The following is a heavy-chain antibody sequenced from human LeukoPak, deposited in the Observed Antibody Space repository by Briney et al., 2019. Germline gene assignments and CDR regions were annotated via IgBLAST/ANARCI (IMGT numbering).Heavy chain of an antibody. CDR3: AKDLYGDYDFDC. D-gene: IGHD4-17*01. V-gene: IGHV3-23*01. CDR2: ITSSGST. CDR1: GFTFNNYA. J-gene: IGHJ4*02. Sequence: PGGSLRPSCAASGFTFNNYAMNWVRQAPGKGLEWVSVITSSGSTYYADSVKGRFTISRDNSKNTLYLQMNSLRAEDTAIHYCAKDLYGDYDFDCWGRGTLVTVSS.